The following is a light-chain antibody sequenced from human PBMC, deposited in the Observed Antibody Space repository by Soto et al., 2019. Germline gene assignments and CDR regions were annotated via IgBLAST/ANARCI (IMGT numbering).Light chain of an antibody. CDR3: QQYGSSPWT. J-gene: IGKJ1*01. V-gene: IGKV3-20*01. Sequence: EIVLTKSPNTLSLSPVERAPLSCRASQSVSSSYLAWYQQKPGQAPRLLIYGASSRATGIPDRFSGSGSGTDFTLTISRLEPEDFAVYYCQQYGSSPWTFGQGTMV. CDR2: GAS. CDR1: QSVSSSY.